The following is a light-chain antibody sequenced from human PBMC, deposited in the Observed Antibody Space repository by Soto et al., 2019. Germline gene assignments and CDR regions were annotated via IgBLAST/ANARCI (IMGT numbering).Light chain of an antibody. CDR2: AAS. J-gene: IGKJ1*01. Sequence: GDRVTITCRASETISDYLNWYQHKPGTAPKLLIFAASSLQSGVPSRFSGSGSGTDFTLTISSLQPEDFATYYCLQDYNYPWTFGQGTKVDIK. V-gene: IGKV1-6*01. CDR1: ETISDY. CDR3: LQDYNYPWT.